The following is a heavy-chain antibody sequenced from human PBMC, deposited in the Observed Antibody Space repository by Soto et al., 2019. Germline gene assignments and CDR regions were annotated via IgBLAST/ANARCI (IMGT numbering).Heavy chain of an antibody. V-gene: IGHV3-74*01. CDR1: GFTFSSYW. J-gene: IGHJ4*02. CDR3: ALSGWLLRDIGTPPDY. Sequence: EVQLVESGGGLVQPGGSLRLSCAASGFTFSSYWMHWVRQAPGKGLVWVSRINRDGSSTSYADSVKGRFTISRGNAKNTMYLQMNSLRAEDTAVYYCALSGWLLRDIGTPPDYWGQGTLVTVSS. D-gene: IGHD2-15*01. CDR2: INRDGSST.